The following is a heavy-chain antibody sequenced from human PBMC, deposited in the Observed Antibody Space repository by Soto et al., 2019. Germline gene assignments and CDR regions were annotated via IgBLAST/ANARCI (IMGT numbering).Heavy chain of an antibody. CDR2: FDPEDGET. V-gene: IGHV1-24*01. CDR1: GYTLTELS. CDR3: ATSHMVRGVITLGYYYYGMDV. J-gene: IGHJ6*02. Sequence: ASVKVSCKVSGYTLTELSMHWVRQAPGKGLEWMGGFDPEDGETIYAQKFQGRVTMTEDTSTDTAYMELSSLRSEDTAVYYCATSHMVRGVITLGYYYYGMDVWGQGTKVTVSS. D-gene: IGHD3-10*01.